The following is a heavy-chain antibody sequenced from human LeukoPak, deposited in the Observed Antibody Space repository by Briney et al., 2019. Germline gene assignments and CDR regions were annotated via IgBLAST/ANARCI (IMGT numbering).Heavy chain of an antibody. CDR3: ARGQATLDAFDI. CDR1: GLTFRNYG. V-gene: IGHV3-30*02. CDR2: IWYDGSRD. Sequence: GGSLRLSCAASGLTFRNYGMNWVRQAPGKGLEWVTLIWYDGSRDYYVDFVKGRFTISRDNSKNTLYLQMNSLRAEDTAVYYCARGQATLDAFDIWGQGTMVTVSS. D-gene: IGHD1-26*01. J-gene: IGHJ3*02.